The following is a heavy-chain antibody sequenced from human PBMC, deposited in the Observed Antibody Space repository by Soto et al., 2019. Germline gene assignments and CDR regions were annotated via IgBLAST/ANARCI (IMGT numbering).Heavy chain of an antibody. J-gene: IGHJ3*02. D-gene: IGHD2-15*01. Sequence: GGSLRLSCAASGLTFSSYAMSWVRQAPGKGLEWVSSISVSGGSAYYADSVKGRFTISRDNAKNSLYLQMNSLRAEDTAVYYCARVECSGGSCYPDDAFDIWGQGTMVTVSS. CDR3: ARVECSGGSCYPDDAFDI. V-gene: IGHV3-23*01. CDR2: ISVSGGSA. CDR1: GLTFSSYA.